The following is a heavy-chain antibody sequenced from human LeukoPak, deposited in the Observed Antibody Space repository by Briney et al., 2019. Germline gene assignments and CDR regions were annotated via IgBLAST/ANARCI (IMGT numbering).Heavy chain of an antibody. D-gene: IGHD3-3*01. Sequence: GGSLRLSCAASGFTFDDYAMHWVRQAPGKGLEWVSGISWNSGSIGYADSVKGRFTISRDNAKNSLYLQMNSLRAEDTALYYCAKSQTGDFWSSYYPNWFDPWGQGTLVTVSS. J-gene: IGHJ5*02. CDR2: ISWNSGSI. CDR3: AKSQTGDFWSSYYPNWFDP. V-gene: IGHV3-9*01. CDR1: GFTFDDYA.